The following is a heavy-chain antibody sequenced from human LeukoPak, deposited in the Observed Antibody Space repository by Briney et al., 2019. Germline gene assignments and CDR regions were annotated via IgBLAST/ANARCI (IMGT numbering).Heavy chain of an antibody. CDR2: ISGSGSTT. CDR1: GFTFSNYA. CDR3: ADPVVRAREIH. J-gene: IGHJ4*02. D-gene: IGHD3-10*01. V-gene: IGHV3-23*01. Sequence: GGSLRLSCAASGFTFSNYALTWVRQAPGKGLEWVSAISGSGSTTYYADSVKGRFAISRDNSKNTLYLQMSSLRAEDTAMYYCADPVVRAREIHWGQGTQVTVSS.